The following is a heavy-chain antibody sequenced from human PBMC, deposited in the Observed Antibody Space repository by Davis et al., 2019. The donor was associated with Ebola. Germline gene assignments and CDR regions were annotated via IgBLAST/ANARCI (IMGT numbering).Heavy chain of an antibody. V-gene: IGHV4-34*01. J-gene: IGHJ4*02. CDR2: INHSGST. D-gene: IGHD3-10*01. CDR3: ARTPQYSAYGAFFDS. Sequence: SETLSLTFAVYGGSFSGYYWSWIRQPPGKGLEWIGEINHSGSTNYNPSLKSRVTISVDTSKNQFSLKLSSVTAADTAMYYCARTPQYSAYGAFFDSWGQGTLVTVSS. CDR1: GGSFSGYY.